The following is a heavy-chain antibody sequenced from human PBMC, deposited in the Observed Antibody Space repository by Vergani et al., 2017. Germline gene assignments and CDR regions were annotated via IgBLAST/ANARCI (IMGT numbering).Heavy chain of an antibody. D-gene: IGHD2-15*01. CDR3: ARLLGDAAAFDI. V-gene: IGHV1-8*01. CDR1: GYTFTSYD. J-gene: IGHJ3*02. Sequence: QVQLVQSGAEVKKPGASVKVSCKASGYTFTSYDINWVRQATGQGLEWMGWMNPNSGNTGYAQKFQGRVTITADESTSTAYMELSSLRSEDTAVYYCARLLGDAAAFDIWGQGTMVTVSS. CDR2: MNPNSGNT.